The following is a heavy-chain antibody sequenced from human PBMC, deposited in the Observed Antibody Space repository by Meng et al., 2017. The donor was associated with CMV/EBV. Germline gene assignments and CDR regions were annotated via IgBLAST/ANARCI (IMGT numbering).Heavy chain of an antibody. D-gene: IGHD6-19*01. V-gene: IGHV2-5*01. CDR2: IYWNDDK. Sequence: SGPTLVKPTQTLTLTCTFSGFSLSTSGVGVGWIRQPPGKALEWIALIYWNDDKRYSPSLKSRLTITKDTSKNQVVLTMTNMDPVDTATYYCAHQDQWLAPSYGMDVWGQGTTVTVSS. J-gene: IGHJ6*02. CDR3: AHQDQWLAPSYGMDV. CDR1: GFSLSTSGVG.